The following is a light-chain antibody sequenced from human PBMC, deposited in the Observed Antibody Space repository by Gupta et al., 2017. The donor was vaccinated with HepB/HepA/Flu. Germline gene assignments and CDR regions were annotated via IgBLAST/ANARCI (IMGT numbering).Light chain of an antibody. CDR1: SSNIGSNT. CDR3: STWDDGRNGVV. J-gene: IGLJ2*01. Sequence: QSVLIQPPSASGTPGQRVTISCSGSSSNIGSNTVNWYQQVPGTAPRLLIYSYNQRPSGVPDRFSASKSGTSASLAISGLQAEDEAEYYCSTWDDGRNGVVFGGGTKLTVL. V-gene: IGLV1-44*01. CDR2: SYN.